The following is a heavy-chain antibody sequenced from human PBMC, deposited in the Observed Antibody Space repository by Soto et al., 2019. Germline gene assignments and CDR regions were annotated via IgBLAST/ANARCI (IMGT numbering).Heavy chain of an antibody. V-gene: IGHV6-1*01. Sequence: SQTLSLTCAISGDSVSSNTASWNLIRQSPSRVLEWLGRTYFRSKWYNDYAVSVKSRIIINPDTSNNQFSLQLNSVTPEDTAVYFCAKGDNLGPKTGYAFDPWGQGIMVTVSS. D-gene: IGHD5-12*01. CDR3: AKGDNLGPKTGYAFDP. CDR1: GDSVSSNTAS. J-gene: IGHJ5*02. CDR2: TYFRSKWYN.